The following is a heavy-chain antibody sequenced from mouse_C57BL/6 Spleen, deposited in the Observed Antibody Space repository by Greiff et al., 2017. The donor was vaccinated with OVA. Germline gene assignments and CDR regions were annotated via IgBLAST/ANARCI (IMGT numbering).Heavy chain of an antibody. J-gene: IGHJ3*01. CDR3: ARGYYDYDKGFAY. Sequence: QVQLKQPGAELVKPGASVKLSCNASGYTFTSYWMHWVKQRPGRGLEWIGRIDPNSGGTKYNEKFKSKATLTVDKPSSTAYMQLSSLTSEDSAVYYCARGYYDYDKGFAYWGQGTLVTVSA. D-gene: IGHD2-4*01. V-gene: IGHV1-72*01. CDR1: GYTFTSYW. CDR2: IDPNSGGT.